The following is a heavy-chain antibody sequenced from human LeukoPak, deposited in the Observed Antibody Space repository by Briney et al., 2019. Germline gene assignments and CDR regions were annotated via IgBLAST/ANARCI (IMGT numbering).Heavy chain of an antibody. V-gene: IGHV3-23*01. CDR3: VRGASLAYYMDV. Sequence: GGSLRLSCAASGFTFSKYAMSWVRQAPGKGLEWVSTVNDRGTGTYYADSVKGRFTISRDNSKNTVHLQMYSLGAEDSAVYYCVRGASLAYYMDVWGKGTTVTVSS. D-gene: IGHD3-16*02. CDR1: GFTFSKYA. J-gene: IGHJ6*03. CDR2: VNDRGTGT.